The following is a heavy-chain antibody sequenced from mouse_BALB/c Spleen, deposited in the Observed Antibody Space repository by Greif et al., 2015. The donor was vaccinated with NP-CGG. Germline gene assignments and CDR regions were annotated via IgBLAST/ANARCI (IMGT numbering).Heavy chain of an antibody. V-gene: IGHV2-6-7*01. J-gene: IGHJ3*01. CDR3: ARAAYYRYDGGFAY. CDR2: IWGDGST. D-gene: IGHD2-14*01. CDR1: GFSLTGYG. Sequence: VELMESGPGLVAPSQSLSITCTVSGFSLTGYGVNWVRQPPGKGLEWLGMIWGDGSTDYDSALKSRLSISKDNSKSQVFLKMNSLQTDDTARYYCARAAYYRYDGGFAYWGQGTLVTVSA.